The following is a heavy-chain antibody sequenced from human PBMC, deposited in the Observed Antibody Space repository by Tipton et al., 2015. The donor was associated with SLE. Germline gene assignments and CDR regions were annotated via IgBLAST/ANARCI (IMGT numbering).Heavy chain of an antibody. CDR1: GDSVNRGNYY. J-gene: IGHJ3*02. CDR3: ARTYCRGGSCYLKPSITNAFDM. CDR2: IYYSGTI. V-gene: IGHV4-61*01. D-gene: IGHD2-15*01. Sequence: TLSLTCTVSGDSVNRGNYYWSWIRQPPGKGPEWIGYIYYSGTISYNPSLKGRVTISLDTSKNQFAVKLSSVTAADTAVYYCARTYCRGGSCYLKPSITNAFDMWGQGTRVTVSS.